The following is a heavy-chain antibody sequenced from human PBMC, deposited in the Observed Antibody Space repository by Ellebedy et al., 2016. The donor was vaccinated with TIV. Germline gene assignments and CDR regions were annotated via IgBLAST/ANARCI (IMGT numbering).Heavy chain of an antibody. CDR3: ARDQNYDTSGRDALDI. D-gene: IGHD3-22*01. J-gene: IGHJ3*02. Sequence: SETLSLXXTVSGGSISSGGFYWSWIRQIPGKGLEWIGYIYYSGNTDYNPSLKSRVSISGDTSKNQFSLKLSSVTAADTAMYYCARDQNYDTSGRDALDIWGQGIMVTVSS. V-gene: IGHV4-31*03. CDR2: IYYSGNT. CDR1: GGSISSGGFY.